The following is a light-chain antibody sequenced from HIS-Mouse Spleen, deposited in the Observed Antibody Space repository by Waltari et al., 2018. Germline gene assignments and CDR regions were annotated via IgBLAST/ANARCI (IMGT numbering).Light chain of an antibody. J-gene: IGKJ2*01. CDR1: QDISNY. Sequence: DIQMTQSPSSVSPSVRHRVTITCQASQDISNYLNWYQQKPGKAPKLLIYDASNLETGVPSRFSGSGSGTDFTFTISSLQPEDIATYYCQQYDNLPRYTFGQGTKLEIK. V-gene: IGKV1-33*01. CDR3: QQYDNLPRYT. CDR2: DAS.